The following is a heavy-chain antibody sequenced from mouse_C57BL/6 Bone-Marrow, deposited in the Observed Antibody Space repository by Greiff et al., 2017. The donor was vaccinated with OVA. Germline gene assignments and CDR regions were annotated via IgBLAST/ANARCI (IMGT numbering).Heavy chain of an antibody. Sequence: EVQLVESGGGLVQPKGSLKLSCAASGFSFNTYAMNWVRQAPGQGLEWVARIRRKSNNFATYYADSVKDRFTISRDDSESMLYLQMNNLKTEDTAMYYCVSPYYYGSTAWFAYWGQGTLVTVSA. D-gene: IGHD1-1*01. CDR1: GFSFNTYA. CDR2: IRRKSNNFAT. V-gene: IGHV10-1*01. J-gene: IGHJ3*01. CDR3: VSPYYYGSTAWFAY.